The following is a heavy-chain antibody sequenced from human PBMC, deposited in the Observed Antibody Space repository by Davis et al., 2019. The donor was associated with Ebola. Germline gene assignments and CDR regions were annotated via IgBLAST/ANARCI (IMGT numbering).Heavy chain of an antibody. CDR3: ARVPTSVQGVINRLPYNWFDP. CDR1: GYTFTSYG. V-gene: IGHV1-18*01. J-gene: IGHJ5*02. Sequence: ASVKVSCKASGYTFTSYGISWVRQAPGQGLEWMGRIIPILGIANYAQKLQGRVTMTTDTSTSTAYMELRSLRSDDTAVYYCARVPTSVQGVINRLPYNWFDPWGQGTLVTVSS. CDR2: IIPILGIA. D-gene: IGHD3-10*01.